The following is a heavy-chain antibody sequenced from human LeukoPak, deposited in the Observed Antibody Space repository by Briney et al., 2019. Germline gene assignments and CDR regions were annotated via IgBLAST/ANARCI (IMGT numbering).Heavy chain of an antibody. CDR1: GFTFRDYT. CDR3: AREVVIVVEPAANTIDY. Sequence: GGSLRLSCAASGFTFRDYTMNWVRQAPGKGLEWVSAISKSSTYIKYADSVKGRFTVSRDNAKNSLFLQMNSLRVEDTAVHYCAREVVIVVEPAANTIDYWGQGTRVTVSS. V-gene: IGHV3-21*01. J-gene: IGHJ4*02. CDR2: ISKSSTYI. D-gene: IGHD2-2*01.